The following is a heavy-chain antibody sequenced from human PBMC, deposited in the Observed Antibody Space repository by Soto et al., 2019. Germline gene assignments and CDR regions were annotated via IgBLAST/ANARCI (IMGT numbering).Heavy chain of an antibody. CDR3: ARDGAWGRTMVPFDC. CDR2: IIPIFGTA. Sequence: QVQLVQSGAEVKKPGSSVKVSCKASGGTFSSYAISWVRQAPGQGLEWMGGIIPIFGTANYAQKFQGRVTIAADESTSKAYMGLSSMGSEDPAVYYCARDGAWGRTMVPFDCWGQGTLVPVSS. J-gene: IGHJ4*02. CDR1: GGTFSSYA. D-gene: IGHD3-10*01. V-gene: IGHV1-69*12.